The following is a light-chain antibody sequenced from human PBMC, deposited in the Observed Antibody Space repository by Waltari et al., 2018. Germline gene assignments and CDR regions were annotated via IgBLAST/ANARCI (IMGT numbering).Light chain of an antibody. Sequence: YELTQPPSLSVSPGQTARITCSGHELPRKYAYWFQQKSGQAPRLVMYEDTKRPSGIPERVSVSSSGTVATLTITGAQVDDEADYYCYSSDSTGLRVFGGGTTVVVL. V-gene: IGLV3-10*01. CDR2: EDT. CDR3: YSSDSTGLRV. CDR1: ELPRKY. J-gene: IGLJ1*01.